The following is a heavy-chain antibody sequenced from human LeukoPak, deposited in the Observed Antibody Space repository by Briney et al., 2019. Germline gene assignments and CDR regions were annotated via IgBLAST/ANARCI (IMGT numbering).Heavy chain of an antibody. CDR3: ARQSDDLGYFQH. CDR2: IYYRGRT. Sequence: SETLSLTCTVSGGSLSSYYWSWIRQPPGKGLEWIGYIYYRGRTKYNPSLQSRVPISVDTSRNQFSLRLSSVTAADTAVYYCARQSDDLGYFQHWGQGTLVTVSS. CDR1: GGSLSSYY. V-gene: IGHV4-59*08. D-gene: IGHD3-16*01. J-gene: IGHJ1*01.